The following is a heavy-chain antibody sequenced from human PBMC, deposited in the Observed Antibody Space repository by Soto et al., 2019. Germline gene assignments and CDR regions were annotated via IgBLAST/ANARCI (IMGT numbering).Heavy chain of an antibody. Sequence: QVHLVQSGAEVKKPGASVKVSCKGSVYAFTTYGITWVRQDPGQGLEWMGWISAHNGNTNHAQKLQGRVTVTRDTSTSTAYMDLRSLRSDDTAVDYCARGRYGDYWGQGALVTVSS. D-gene: IGHD1-1*01. J-gene: IGHJ4*02. CDR2: ISAHNGNT. CDR3: ARGRYGDY. CDR1: VYAFTTYG. V-gene: IGHV1-18*01.